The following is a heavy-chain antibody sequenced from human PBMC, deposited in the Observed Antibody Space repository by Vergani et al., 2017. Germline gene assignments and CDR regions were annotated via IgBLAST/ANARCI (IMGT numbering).Heavy chain of an antibody. J-gene: IGHJ4*02. D-gene: IGHD3-16*01. CDR1: GVSLSGYF. Sequence: QVHLQQRGAGVLKPSETLSLTCGVIGVSLSGYFLSWIRQSPGRGLEWIGEITENGSAKYSPSATSRVTISVDTSRGEFTLTVTSVTAADTGLYFCASRRPRLNLGSMSNAETFDSWGQGTLVTVSS. V-gene: IGHV4-34*02. CDR2: ITENGSA. CDR3: ASRRPRLNLGSMSNAETFDS.